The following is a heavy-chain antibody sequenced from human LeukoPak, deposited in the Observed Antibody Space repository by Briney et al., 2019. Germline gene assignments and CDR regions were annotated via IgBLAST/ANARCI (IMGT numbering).Heavy chain of an antibody. V-gene: IGHV3-23*01. CDR1: GFTFSSYA. CDR3: AKASTGYYYYGMDV. CDR2: ISGSGGST. J-gene: IGHJ6*02. Sequence: PGGSLRLSCAASGFTFSSYAMSWVRQAPGKGLEWVSAISGSGGSTYYADSVKGRFTISRDNSKNTLYLQMNSLRAEDTAVYYCAKASTGYYYYGMDVWGQGTTVTVSS. D-gene: IGHD5/OR15-5a*01.